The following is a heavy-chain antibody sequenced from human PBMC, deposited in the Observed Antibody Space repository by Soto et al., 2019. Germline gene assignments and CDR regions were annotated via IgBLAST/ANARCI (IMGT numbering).Heavy chain of an antibody. V-gene: IGHV3-30-3*01. Sequence: QVQLVESGGGVVQPGRSLRLSCAASGFTFSSYAMHWVRQAPGKGLEWVAVISYDGSNKYYADSVKGRFTISRDNSKNTLYLQKNSLRAEDTAVYYCARAMIAAAGVSIFDYWGQGTLVTVSS. CDR1: GFTFSSYA. CDR3: ARAMIAAAGVSIFDY. CDR2: ISYDGSNK. J-gene: IGHJ4*02. D-gene: IGHD6-13*01.